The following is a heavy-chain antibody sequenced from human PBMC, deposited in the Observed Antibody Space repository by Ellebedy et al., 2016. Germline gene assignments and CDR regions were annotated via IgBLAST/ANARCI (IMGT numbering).Heavy chain of an antibody. Sequence: ASVKVSCKASGYTFTTYAMHWVRQAPGQGLEWMGWISVYNGNTKYSQKLQGRVTMTTEKSTSTAYMELRSLRSDETAMYFCASGLRFLDWFEDDYWGQGTLVTVSS. J-gene: IGHJ4*02. CDR1: GYTFTTYA. CDR2: ISVYNGNT. CDR3: ASGLRFLDWFEDDY. V-gene: IGHV1-18*01. D-gene: IGHD3-3*01.